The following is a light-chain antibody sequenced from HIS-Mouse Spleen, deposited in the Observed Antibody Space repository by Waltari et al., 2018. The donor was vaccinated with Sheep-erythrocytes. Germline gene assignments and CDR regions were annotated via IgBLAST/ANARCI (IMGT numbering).Light chain of an antibody. V-gene: IGLV2-23*01. CDR1: SSDVGSSNL. CDR2: EGS. Sequence: QSALTQPAPVSGSPGQSITISCTGTSSDVGSSNLCSWYQQHPGKAPKLMIYEGSKRPSGVSNRFSGSKSGNTASLTISGLQAEDEADYYCCSYAGSSTPWVFGGGTKLTVL. J-gene: IGLJ3*02. CDR3: CSYAGSSTPWV.